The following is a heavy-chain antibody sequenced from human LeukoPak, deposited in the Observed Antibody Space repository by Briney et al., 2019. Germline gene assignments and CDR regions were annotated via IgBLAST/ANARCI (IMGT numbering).Heavy chain of an antibody. CDR2: IYYTGST. D-gene: IGHD5-18*01. CDR3: ASLRRDTLYYFDY. J-gene: IGHJ4*02. V-gene: IGHV4-59*01. CDR1: GGSISSNY. Sequence: SETLSLTCTVSGGSISSNYWSWIRQPPGKGLEWIAYIYYTGSTNYNPSLKSRVTLSVDTSKNQFSLRLTSVTAADTAVYYCASLRRDTLYYFDYWGQGTLVSVSS.